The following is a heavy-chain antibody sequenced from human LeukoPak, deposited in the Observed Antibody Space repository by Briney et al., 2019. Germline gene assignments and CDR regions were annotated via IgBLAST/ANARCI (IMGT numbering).Heavy chain of an antibody. V-gene: IGHV4-4*07. J-gene: IGHJ6*02. CDR1: GGSFSGYY. CDR3: ARDRYSSSWYKYYYYGMDV. CDR2: IYTSGST. Sequence: SETLSLTCAVYGGSFSGYYWSWIRQPAGKGLEWIGRIYTSGSTNYNPSLKSRVTMSVDTSKNQFSLKLSSVTAADTAVYYCARDRYSSSWYKYYYYGMDVWGQGTTVTVSS. D-gene: IGHD6-13*01.